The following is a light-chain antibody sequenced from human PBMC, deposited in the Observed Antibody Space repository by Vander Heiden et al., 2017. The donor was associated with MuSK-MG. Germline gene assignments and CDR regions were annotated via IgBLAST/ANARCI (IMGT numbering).Light chain of an antibody. CDR3: QQYNTYSRT. CDR2: KAS. Sequence: DSQMTQSPSTLSASVGDRVTITCRASQSISSWLAWYQQKPGKAPKLLIYKASSLESGVPSRSSGSGPGTEFTLTISSLQPDDFATSYCQQYNTYSRTFGQGTKVEIK. J-gene: IGKJ1*01. CDR1: QSISSW. V-gene: IGKV1-5*03.